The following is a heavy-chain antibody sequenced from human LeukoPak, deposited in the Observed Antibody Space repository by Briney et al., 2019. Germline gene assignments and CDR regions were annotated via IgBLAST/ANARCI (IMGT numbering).Heavy chain of an antibody. D-gene: IGHD3-9*01. Sequence: GGSLRLSCAASGFTFSSHGMHWVRQTPAKGLEWVAFIRYDGSNKYYADSVKGRFIISRGNSKNTLFLQMNSLRPEDTAVYYCAKGGKYDILTGYRRSRLLGDFWGQGTLVTVSS. CDR2: IRYDGSNK. V-gene: IGHV3-30*02. CDR1: GFTFSSHG. CDR3: AKGGKYDILTGYRRSRLLGDF. J-gene: IGHJ4*02.